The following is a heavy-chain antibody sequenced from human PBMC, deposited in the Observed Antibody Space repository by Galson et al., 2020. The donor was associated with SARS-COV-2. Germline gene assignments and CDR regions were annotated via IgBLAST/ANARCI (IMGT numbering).Heavy chain of an antibody. D-gene: IGHD3-10*01. Sequence: GGSLRLSCAASGFIFGDYGMTWVRQVPGKGLEWVSGINWSGGTTVYGDSVKGRFTISRDNAKNSLYLQMNSLRVEDTAFYYCARKDYYGSGNDVWGQGPTVTVSS. CDR1: GFIFGDYG. CDR3: ARKDYYGSGNDV. J-gene: IGHJ6*02. CDR2: INWSGGTT. V-gene: IGHV3-20*04.